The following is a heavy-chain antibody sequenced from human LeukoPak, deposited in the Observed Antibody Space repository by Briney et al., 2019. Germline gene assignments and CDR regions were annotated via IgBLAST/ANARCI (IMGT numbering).Heavy chain of an antibody. J-gene: IGHJ4*02. CDR1: GFTFKDYA. Sequence: SLRLSCAASGFTFKDYAMHWVRQAPGKGLEWVSGISWNSNSIGYADSVKGRFTISRDNAKNSLYLQMNSLRAEDTALYYCGKDMKYSSRWLDYWGQGTLVTVSS. CDR2: ISWNSNSI. CDR3: GKDMKYSSRWLDY. V-gene: IGHV3-9*01. D-gene: IGHD6-13*01.